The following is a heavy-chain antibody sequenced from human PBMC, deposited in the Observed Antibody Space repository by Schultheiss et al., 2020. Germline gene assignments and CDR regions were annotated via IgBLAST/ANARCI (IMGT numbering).Heavy chain of an antibody. CDR3: ARGTTVTTSRSGYYGMDV. CDR2: IYYSGST. D-gene: IGHD4-17*01. V-gene: IGHV4-39*01. J-gene: IGHJ6*02. Sequence: SETLSLTCTVSGGSISSSSYYWGWIRQPPGKGLEWIGSIYYSGSTYYNPSLKSRVTISVDTSKNQFSLKLSSVTAADTAVYYCARGTTVTTSRSGYYGMDVWGQGTTVTVSS. CDR1: GGSISSSSYY.